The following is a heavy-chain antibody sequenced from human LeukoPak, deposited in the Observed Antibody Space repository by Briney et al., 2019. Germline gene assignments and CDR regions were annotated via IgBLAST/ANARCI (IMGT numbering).Heavy chain of an antibody. D-gene: IGHD4-17*01. CDR1: GFAFSSFG. J-gene: IGHJ5*02. CDR2: IWYDGTNK. Sequence: PGGSLRLSCAASGFAFSSFGMHWVRQAPGKGLEWVAVIWYDGTNKYYADSVKGRFTISRDNSKHTLYLQMNSLRAEHTAVYYCARATVTRWFDPWGQGTLVTVSS. V-gene: IGHV3-33*08. CDR3: ARATVTRWFDP.